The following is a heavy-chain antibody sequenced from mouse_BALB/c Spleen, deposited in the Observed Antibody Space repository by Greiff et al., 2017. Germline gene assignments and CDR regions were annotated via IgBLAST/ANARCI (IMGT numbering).Heavy chain of an antibody. CDR3: ASMVTTLYYYAMDY. CDR2: ISYSGST. Sequence: EVKLQESGPGLVKPSQSLSLTCTVTGYSITSDYAWNWIRQFPGNKLEWMGYISYSGSTSYNPSLKSRISITRDTSKNQFFLQLNSVTTEDTATYYCASMVTTLYYYAMDYWGQGTSVTVSS. V-gene: IGHV3-2*02. J-gene: IGHJ4*01. CDR1: GYSITSDYA. D-gene: IGHD2-1*01.